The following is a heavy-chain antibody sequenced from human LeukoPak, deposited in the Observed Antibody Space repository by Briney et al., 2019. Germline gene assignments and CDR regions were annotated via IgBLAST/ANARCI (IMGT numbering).Heavy chain of an antibody. J-gene: IGHJ5*02. Sequence: GASVKVSCKASGYTFTSYDVNWVRQATGQGLEWMGWMNPNSGNTGYAQKFQGRVTMTRNTSISTAYMELSSLRSEDTAVYYCAREVNDYGNWFDPWGQGTLVTVSS. CDR2: MNPNSGNT. CDR3: AREVNDYGNWFDP. CDR1: GYTFTSYD. D-gene: IGHD4-17*01. V-gene: IGHV1-8*01.